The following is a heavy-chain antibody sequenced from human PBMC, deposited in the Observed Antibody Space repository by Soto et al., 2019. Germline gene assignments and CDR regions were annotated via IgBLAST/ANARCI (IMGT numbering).Heavy chain of an antibody. V-gene: IGHV4-59*01. CDR3: ARAGGMVRGVIISFPGWFDP. Sequence: SVTLSLTCTVSGGSISSFYWSWIRQPPGKGMVWIGYIYYSGSTNYNPPLKSRVTISVDTSKNQFSLKLSSVTAADTAVYYCARAGGMVRGVIISFPGWFDPWGQGTLVTVSS. D-gene: IGHD3-10*01. CDR2: IYYSGST. J-gene: IGHJ5*02. CDR1: GGSISSFY.